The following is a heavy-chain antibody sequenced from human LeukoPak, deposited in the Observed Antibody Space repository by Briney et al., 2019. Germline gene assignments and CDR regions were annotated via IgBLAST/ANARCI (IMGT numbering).Heavy chain of an antibody. CDR1: GGSISSTSYS. CDR2: IYYSGST. D-gene: IGHD3-10*01. Sequence: SETLSLTCTVSGGSISSTSYSWGWIRQPPGKGLEWNGSIYYSGSTYYNPSLKSRVTISVDTSMNQFSLKPSSVTAADTAVYYCARVKKYYGSGSYYDYWGQGTLVTVSS. CDR3: ARVKKYYGSGSYYDY. V-gene: IGHV4-39*07. J-gene: IGHJ4*02.